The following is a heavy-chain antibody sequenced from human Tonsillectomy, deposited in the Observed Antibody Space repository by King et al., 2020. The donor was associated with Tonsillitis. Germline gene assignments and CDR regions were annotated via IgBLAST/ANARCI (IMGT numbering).Heavy chain of an antibody. D-gene: IGHD4-23*01. V-gene: IGHV3-23*01. J-gene: IGHJ4*02. Sequence: VQLLDSGGGLVQPGGSLRLSCAASGFTFTSYAMSWVRQAPGKGLEWVSGISGSDSTYYADSVKGRFTISRDTPKNTLYLQMNSLRAEDTAVYYCAKATYGGKGYDYWGQGTLVTVSS. CDR3: AKATYGGKGYDY. CDR1: GFTFTSYA. CDR2: ISGSDST.